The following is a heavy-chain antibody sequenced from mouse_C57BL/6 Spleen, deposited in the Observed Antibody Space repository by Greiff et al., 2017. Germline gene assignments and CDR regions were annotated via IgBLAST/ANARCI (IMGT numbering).Heavy chain of an antibody. CDR2: IDPETGGT. CDR1: GYTFTDYE. D-gene: IGHD3-2*02. V-gene: IGHV1-15*01. CDR3: TRDSSGYVLFAY. Sequence: QVQLQQSGAELVRPGASVTLSCKASGYTFTDYEMHWVKQTPVHGLEWIGAIDPETGGTASNQKFKGKAILTADKSSSTAYMELRSLTSEDSAVYYCTRDSSGYVLFAYWGQGTLVTVSA. J-gene: IGHJ3*01.